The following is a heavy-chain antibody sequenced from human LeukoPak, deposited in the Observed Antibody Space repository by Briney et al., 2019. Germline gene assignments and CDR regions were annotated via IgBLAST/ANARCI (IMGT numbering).Heavy chain of an antibody. J-gene: IGHJ3*02. CDR3: AVLDIVVVPAAYHHKGGDAFDI. V-gene: IGHV3-43*01. CDR1: GFTFHHYS. D-gene: IGHD2-2*03. CDR2: ISWDGGIT. Sequence: GGSLRLSCAASGFTFHHYSMHWVRQPPGKGLEWVSLISWDGGITYYADSVRGRFTISRDNSKNTLYLQMNSLRAEDTAVYYCAVLDIVVVPAAYHHKGGDAFDIWGQGTMVTVSS.